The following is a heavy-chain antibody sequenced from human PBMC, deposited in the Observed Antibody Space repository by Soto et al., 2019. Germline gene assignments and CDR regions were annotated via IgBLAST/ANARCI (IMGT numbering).Heavy chain of an antibody. D-gene: IGHD4-4*01. Sequence: QVQLVESGGGLVKSGGSLRLSCAASGFTFSDYYMSWIRQAPGKGLEWVSYISSSSSYTNYADSVKGRFTISRDNAKNSLYLQMNSLRAEDTAVYYCARWGITVTTSYYYGMDVWGQGTTVTVSS. CDR3: ARWGITVTTSYYYGMDV. CDR2: ISSSSSYT. CDR1: GFTFSDYY. V-gene: IGHV3-11*06. J-gene: IGHJ6*02.